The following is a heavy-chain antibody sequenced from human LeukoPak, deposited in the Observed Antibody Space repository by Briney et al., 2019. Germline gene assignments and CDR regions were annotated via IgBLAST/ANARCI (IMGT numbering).Heavy chain of an antibody. CDR3: VKGRIYYYYMDV. J-gene: IGHJ6*03. CDR2: INPNSGGT. V-gene: IGHV1-2*02. Sequence: ASVKVSCKASGYTFTGYYMHWVRQAPGQGLEWMGWINPNSGGTNYAQKFQGRVTMTRDTSISTAYMELSRLRSDDTAVYYCVKGRIYYYYMDVWGKGTTVTVSS. D-gene: IGHD2/OR15-2a*01. CDR1: GYTFTGYY.